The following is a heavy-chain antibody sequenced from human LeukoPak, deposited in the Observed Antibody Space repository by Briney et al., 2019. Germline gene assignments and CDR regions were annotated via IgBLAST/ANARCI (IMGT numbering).Heavy chain of an antibody. CDR1: GGSISSYY. J-gene: IGHJ4*02. CDR3: ARVRAAAGTVDY. CDR2: IYYGGST. V-gene: IGHV4-59*01. D-gene: IGHD6-13*01. Sequence: PSETLSLTCTVSGGSISSYYWSWIRQPPGKGLEWIGYIYYGGSTNYNPSLKSRVTISVDTSKNQFSLKLSSVTAADTAVYYCARVRAAAGTVDYWGQGTLVTVSS.